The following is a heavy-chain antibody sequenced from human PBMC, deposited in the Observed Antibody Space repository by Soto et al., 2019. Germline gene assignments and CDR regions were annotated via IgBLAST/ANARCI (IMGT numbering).Heavy chain of an antibody. J-gene: IGHJ6*04. CDR1: GGTCSSYT. V-gene: IGHV1-69*02. CDR3: ASGAYYYGSGRIMDV. Sequence: QVQLVQSGAEVKKPGSSVTVSCKASGGTCSSYTISWVRQAPGQGLEWMGRIIPILGIANYAQKFQGRVTITADKSTSTAYMELSSLRSEDTAVYYCASGAYYYGSGRIMDVWGKGTTVTVSS. CDR2: IIPILGIA. D-gene: IGHD3-10*01.